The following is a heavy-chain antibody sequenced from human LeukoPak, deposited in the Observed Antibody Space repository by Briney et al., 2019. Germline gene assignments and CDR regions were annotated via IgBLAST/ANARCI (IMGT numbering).Heavy chain of an antibody. V-gene: IGHV4-34*01. J-gene: IGHJ6*02. CDR2: INHSGST. Sequence: SETLSLTRAVYGGSFSGYYWSWIRQPPGKGLEWIGEINHSGSTNYNPSLKSRVTISVDTSKNQFSLKLSSVTAADTAVYYCASGYSYGYYYYGMDVWGQGTTVTVSS. CDR1: GGSFSGYY. CDR3: ASGYSYGYYYYGMDV. D-gene: IGHD5-18*01.